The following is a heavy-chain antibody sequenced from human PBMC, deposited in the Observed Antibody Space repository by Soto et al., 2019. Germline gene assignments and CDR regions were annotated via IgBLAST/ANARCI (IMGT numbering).Heavy chain of an antibody. D-gene: IGHD3-10*01. J-gene: IGHJ6*03. CDR1: GGSISSYY. Sequence: SETLSLTCTVSGGSISSYYWSWIRQPPGKGLEWIGYIYYSGSTNYNPSLKSRVTISVDTSKNQFSLKLSSVTAADTAVYYCARRKPLDEPLGPDYYYYYMDVWGKGTTVTVSS. V-gene: IGHV4-59*01. CDR3: ARRKPLDEPLGPDYYYYYMDV. CDR2: IYYSGST.